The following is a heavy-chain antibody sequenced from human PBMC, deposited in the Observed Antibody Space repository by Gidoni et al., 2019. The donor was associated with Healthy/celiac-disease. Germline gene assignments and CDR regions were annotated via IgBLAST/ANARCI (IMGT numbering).Heavy chain of an antibody. Sequence: QLQLQESGPGLVKPSETLSLTCTVSGGSISSSSYYWGWIRQPPGKGLEWIGSIYYSGSTYYNPSLKSRVTISVDTSKNQFSLKLSSVTAADTAVYYCARRPRGYDSSGYYARYWYFDLWGRGTLVTVSS. D-gene: IGHD3-22*01. CDR3: ARRPRGYDSSGYYARYWYFDL. CDR1: GGSISSSSYY. J-gene: IGHJ2*01. CDR2: IYYSGST. V-gene: IGHV4-39*01.